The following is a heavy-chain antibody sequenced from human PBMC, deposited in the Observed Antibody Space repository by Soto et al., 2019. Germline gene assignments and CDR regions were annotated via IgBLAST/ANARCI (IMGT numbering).Heavy chain of an antibody. Sequence: PGGSLGLSCAASGFTFSSYGMHWVRQAPGKGLEWVAVIWYDGSNKYYADSVKGRFTISRDNSKNTLYLQMNSLRAEDTAVYYCARDLRWNYVTYYGFANYYYGMDVWGQGTTVTVSS. CDR2: IWYDGSNK. J-gene: IGHJ6*02. CDR1: GFTFSSYG. D-gene: IGHD3-10*01. CDR3: ARDLRWNYVTYYGFANYYYGMDV. V-gene: IGHV3-33*01.